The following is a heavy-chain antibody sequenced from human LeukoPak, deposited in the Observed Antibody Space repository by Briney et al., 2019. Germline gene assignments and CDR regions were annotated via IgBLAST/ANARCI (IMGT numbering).Heavy chain of an antibody. D-gene: IGHD1-26*01. CDR1: GFTFDDYG. CDR3: ARGGGSYEYDAFDI. Sequence: GGSLRLSCAASGFTFDDYGMSWVRQAPGKGLEWVSGINWNGGSTGYADSVKGRFTISRDNAKNSLHLQMNSLRAEDTALYYCARGGGSYEYDAFDIWGQGTMVTVSS. CDR2: INWNGGST. V-gene: IGHV3-20*04. J-gene: IGHJ3*02.